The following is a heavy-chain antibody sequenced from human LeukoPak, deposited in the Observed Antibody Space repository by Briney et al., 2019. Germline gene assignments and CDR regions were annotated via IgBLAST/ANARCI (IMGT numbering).Heavy chain of an antibody. D-gene: IGHD3-10*01. CDR1: GYTFTGYY. Sequence: ASVKVSCKASGYTFTGYYMHWVRQAPGQGLEWMGWINPNSGGTNYAQKFQGRVTMTMDTSFSTAYMELSRLRSDDTAVYYCARDSVDGSGTYYNDSPDYWGQGTLVTVSS. J-gene: IGHJ4*02. CDR3: ARDSVDGSGTYYNDSPDY. V-gene: IGHV1-2*02. CDR2: INPNSGGT.